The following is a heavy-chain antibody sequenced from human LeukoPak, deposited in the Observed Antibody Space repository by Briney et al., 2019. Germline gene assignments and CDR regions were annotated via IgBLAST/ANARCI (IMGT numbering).Heavy chain of an antibody. J-gene: IGHJ5*02. CDR2: INHSGST. CDR3: ASRGGHRIVRWSRTPGGFDP. V-gene: IGHV4-34*01. CDR1: GGSFSGYY. D-gene: IGHD4-23*01. Sequence: NPSETLSLTCAVYGGSFSGYYWSWIRQPPGKGLEWIGEINHSGSTNYNPSLKSRVTISVDTSKNQFSLKLSSVTAADTAVYYCASRGGHRIVRWSRTPGGFDPWSQGTLVTVSS.